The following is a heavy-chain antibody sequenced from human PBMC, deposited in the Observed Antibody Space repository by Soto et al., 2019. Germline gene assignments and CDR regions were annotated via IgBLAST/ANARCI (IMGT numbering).Heavy chain of an antibody. Sequence: QVQLVQSGAEVKKPGASVKVSCKASGYTFTSYGISWVRQAPGQGLEWMGWISAYNGNTNYAQNLQGRVTMTTDTSTSTAYMELRSLRSDDTAVYYCARRSDDGFVWVVAYWYFDRWGRGTLVTVSS. CDR3: ARRSDDGFVWVVAYWYFDR. V-gene: IGHV1-18*01. J-gene: IGHJ2*01. D-gene: IGHD2-15*01. CDR1: GYTFTSYG. CDR2: ISAYNGNT.